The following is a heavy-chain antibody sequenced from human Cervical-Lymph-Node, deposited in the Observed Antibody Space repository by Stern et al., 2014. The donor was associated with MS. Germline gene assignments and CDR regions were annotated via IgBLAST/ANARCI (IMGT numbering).Heavy chain of an antibody. Sequence: VQLVQSGAEVKKPGASVKVSCKSSGYTFTDYYIHWVRQAPGQGLEWMGRIHPNSGGTNFAQKFQGRVTMTRDTSIGTAYMELSSLRSDDTAVYFCARDNAGHDMDVWGQGTTLTVSS. D-gene: IGHD6-13*01. CDR3: ARDNAGHDMDV. J-gene: IGHJ6*02. CDR2: IHPNSGGT. CDR1: GYTFTDYY. V-gene: IGHV1-2*06.